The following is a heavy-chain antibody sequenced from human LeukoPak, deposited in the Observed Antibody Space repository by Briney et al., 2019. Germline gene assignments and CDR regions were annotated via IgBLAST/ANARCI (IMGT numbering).Heavy chain of an antibody. J-gene: IGHJ3*02. CDR1: GFTFSDYA. CDR3: ARDSPPVYYYDSSGPYAFDI. D-gene: IGHD3-22*01. CDR2: ISSSSSYI. V-gene: IGHV3-21*01. Sequence: PGGSLRLSCAASGFTFSDYAMSWVRQAPGKGLEWVSSISSSSSYIYYADSVKGRFTISRDNAKNSLYLQMNSLRAEDTAVYYCARDSPPVYYYDSSGPYAFDIWGQGTMVTVSS.